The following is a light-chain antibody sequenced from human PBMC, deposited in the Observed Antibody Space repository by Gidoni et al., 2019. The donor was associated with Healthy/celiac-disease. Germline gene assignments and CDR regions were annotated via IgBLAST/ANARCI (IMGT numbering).Light chain of an antibody. CDR3: QQYGSSPRT. CDR1: QSVSSSY. J-gene: IGKJ1*01. CDR2: GAS. V-gene: IGKV3-20*01. Sequence: ELVLTQSPDTLSLSPGDRATLSCRASQSVSSSYLAWYQQKPGQAPRLLIYGASSRATGIPDRFSGSGSGTDFTLTISRLEPEDFAVYYCQQYGSSPRTFGQGTKVEIK.